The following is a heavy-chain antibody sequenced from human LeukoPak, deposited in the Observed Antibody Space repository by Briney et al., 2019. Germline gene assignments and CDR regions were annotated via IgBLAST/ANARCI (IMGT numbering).Heavy chain of an antibody. V-gene: IGHV4-59*01. CDR3: ARGRSSSSAEYFQH. J-gene: IGHJ1*01. CDR2: IHYSGST. Sequence: PSETLSLTCTVSGGSISSYYWSWIRQPPGKGLEWIGYIHYSGSTNYNPSLKSRVTISVDTSKNQFSLKLSSVTAADTAVYYCARGRSSSSAEYFQHWGQGTLVTVSS. D-gene: IGHD6-6*01. CDR1: GGSISSYY.